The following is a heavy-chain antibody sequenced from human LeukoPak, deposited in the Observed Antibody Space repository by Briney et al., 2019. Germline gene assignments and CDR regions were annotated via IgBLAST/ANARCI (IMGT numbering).Heavy chain of an antibody. D-gene: IGHD1-1*01. Sequence: SETLSLTCTVSGGSISSSSYYWGWIRQPPGKGLEWIGSIYYSGSTYYNPSLKSRVTMSIDTSKNQFSLKLSSVTAADTAVYYCARGTGTTNFDCWGQGTLVSISS. J-gene: IGHJ4*02. CDR3: ARGTGTTNFDC. CDR2: IYYSGST. CDR1: GGSISSSSYY. V-gene: IGHV4-39*07.